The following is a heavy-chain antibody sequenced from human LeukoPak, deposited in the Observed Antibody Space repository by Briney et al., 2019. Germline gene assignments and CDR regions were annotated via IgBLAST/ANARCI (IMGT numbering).Heavy chain of an antibody. J-gene: IGHJ4*02. CDR1: GFTFGAYW. CDR2: INQDESEK. CDR3: ARDCSSTSCYSWIDY. D-gene: IGHD2-2*02. Sequence: GGSLRLSCAASGFTFGAYWMSWVRQAPGQPLEWVANINQDESEKYYADSVKGRFTISRDNAKNSLYLQMNSLRAEDTAVYYCARDCSSTSCYSWIDYWGQGTLVTVSS. V-gene: IGHV3-7*01.